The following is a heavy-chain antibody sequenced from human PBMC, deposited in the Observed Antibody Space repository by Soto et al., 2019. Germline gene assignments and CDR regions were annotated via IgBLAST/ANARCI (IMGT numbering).Heavy chain of an antibody. J-gene: IGHJ5*02. CDR3: ARWPNWFDP. CDR2: ISYSGST. Sequence: QVQLQESGPGLVKPSETLSLTCTVSGGSVSSGSYYWSWIRQPPGKGLEWIGYISYSGSTNYNPSPKSRVTISVDTSKNQFSLTLSSVTAADTAVYYCARWPNWFDPGGQGTPVTVSS. CDR1: GGSVSSGSYY. V-gene: IGHV4-61*01.